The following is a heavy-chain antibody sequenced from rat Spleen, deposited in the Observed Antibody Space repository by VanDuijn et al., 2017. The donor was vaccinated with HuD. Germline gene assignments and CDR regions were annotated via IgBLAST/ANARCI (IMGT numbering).Heavy chain of an antibody. CDR2: ISTGGGNT. D-gene: IGHD5-1*01. CDR1: GFTLSDYV. V-gene: IGHV5S23*01. J-gene: IGHJ2*01. CDR3: TRENWVFDY. Sequence: EVQLVESGGGLVQPGNSLKLSCAASGFTLSDYVMHWIRQAPTKGLEWVTSISTGGGNTYYRDSVKGRFTNSRDNAKSTLYLQMDSLRSEDTATYYCTRENWVFDYWGQGVMVTVSS.